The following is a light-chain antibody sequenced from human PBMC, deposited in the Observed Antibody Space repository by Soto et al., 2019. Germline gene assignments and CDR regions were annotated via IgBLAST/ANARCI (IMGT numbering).Light chain of an antibody. CDR3: QQTSAFPRT. V-gene: IGKV1-12*01. Sequence: DIQMTQSPSSVSASVGDRLTITCRASRDISNSLAWYQQTPGKAPKLLLRGASSLHRGVPSRFSGGGAGTEFTLTISSLQSEDFATYYCQQTSAFPRTFGLGTKVDVK. CDR1: RDISNS. J-gene: IGKJ3*01. CDR2: GAS.